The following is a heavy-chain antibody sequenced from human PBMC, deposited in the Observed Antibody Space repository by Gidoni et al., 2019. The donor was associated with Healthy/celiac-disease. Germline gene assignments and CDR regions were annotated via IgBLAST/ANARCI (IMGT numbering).Heavy chain of an antibody. Sequence: EVQLLESGGGLVQPGGSLRLSCAASGFPFGGYAMSWVRQAPGKGLEWVSAISGSGGSTYYADSVKGRFTISRDNSKNTLYLQMNSLRAEDTAVYYCAKAYDRTTDYYYGMDVWGQGTTVTVSS. V-gene: IGHV3-23*01. CDR3: AKAYDRTTDYYYGMDV. CDR1: GFPFGGYA. D-gene: IGHD3-22*01. J-gene: IGHJ6*02. CDR2: ISGSGGST.